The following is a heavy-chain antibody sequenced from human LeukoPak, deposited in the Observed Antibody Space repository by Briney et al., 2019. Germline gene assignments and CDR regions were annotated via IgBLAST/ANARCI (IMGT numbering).Heavy chain of an antibody. D-gene: IGHD6-13*01. Sequence: ASVKVSCKASGYTFTSYGLSWVRQGPGQGLEWMGWIGAYNGNTYYAQKFQGRVTMTTDTSMSTAYMELRSLRSDDTAVYYCARLRPSIGAAGTFDYWGQGTLVTVSS. CDR3: ARLRPSIGAAGTFDY. V-gene: IGHV1-18*01. CDR1: GYTFTSYG. J-gene: IGHJ4*02. CDR2: IGAYNGNT.